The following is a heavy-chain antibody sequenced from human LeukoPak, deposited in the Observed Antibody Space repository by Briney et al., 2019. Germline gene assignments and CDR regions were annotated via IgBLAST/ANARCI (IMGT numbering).Heavy chain of an antibody. D-gene: IGHD2-15*01. V-gene: IGHV1-24*01. J-gene: IGHJ4*02. CDR3: ATVIPGDDAVAFDY. Sequence: EASVKVSCKVSGYTLTELSMHWVRQAPGKGHEWMGGFDPEDGETIYAQKFQGRVTITEDTFTDTAYMELSSLRSEDTAVYYCATVIPGDDAVAFDYWGQGTLVTVSS. CDR1: GYTLTELS. CDR2: FDPEDGET.